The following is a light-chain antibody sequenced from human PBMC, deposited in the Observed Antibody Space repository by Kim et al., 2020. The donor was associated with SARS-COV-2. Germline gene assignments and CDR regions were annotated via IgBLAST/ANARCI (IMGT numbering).Light chain of an antibody. V-gene: IGLV3-1*01. CDR2: QDT. Sequence: SYELTQPPSVSVSPGQTASITCSGDKLGDKYACWYQQKPGQSPVLVIYQDTKLPSGIPERFSGSNSGNTATLPISGTQAMDEADYYCQAWDSSPVVFGGG. CDR3: QAWDSSPVV. CDR1: KLGDKY. J-gene: IGLJ2*01.